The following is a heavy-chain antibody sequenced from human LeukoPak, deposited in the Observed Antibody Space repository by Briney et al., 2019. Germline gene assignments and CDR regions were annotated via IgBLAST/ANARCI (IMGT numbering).Heavy chain of an antibody. J-gene: IGHJ3*02. V-gene: IGHV4-59*01. CDR3: ARAYYYGSGSYAFDI. CDR2: IYYGGST. Sequence: SETLSLTCTVSGGSISSYYWSWIRQPPGKGLEWIGYIYYGGSTNYNPSLKSRVTISVDTSKNQFSLKLSSVTAADTAVYYCARAYYYGSGSYAFDIWGQGTMVTVSS. D-gene: IGHD3-10*01. CDR1: GGSISSYY.